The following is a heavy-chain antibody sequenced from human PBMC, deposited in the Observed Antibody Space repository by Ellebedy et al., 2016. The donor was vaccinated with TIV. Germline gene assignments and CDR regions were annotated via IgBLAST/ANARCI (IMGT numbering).Heavy chain of an antibody. CDR2: ISSSGTYI. Sequence: GESLKISXKASGFLFSDCSMNRIRQAPGKGLEWVASISSSGTYIYYADSLEGRFTIARDNVKDSVFLQMNDLRVDDSGVYYCARTTPYNIAVAGPDYWGQGTLVTVTS. D-gene: IGHD6-19*01. J-gene: IGHJ4*02. CDR3: ARTTPYNIAVAGPDY. CDR1: GFLFSDCS. V-gene: IGHV3-21*01.